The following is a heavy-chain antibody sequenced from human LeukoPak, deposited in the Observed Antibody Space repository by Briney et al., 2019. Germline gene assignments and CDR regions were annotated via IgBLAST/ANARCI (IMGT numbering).Heavy chain of an antibody. CDR1: GFTFSSYW. J-gene: IGHJ4*02. Sequence: GGSLRLSCAASGFTFSSYWMSWVRQAPGKGLEWVSAISGSGGSTYYADSVKGRFIISRDNSKNTLYLQMDSLRAEDTAVYYCASPVAAAIQDTIDYWGQGTLVTVSS. V-gene: IGHV3-23*01. CDR3: ASPVAAAIQDTIDY. D-gene: IGHD2-2*02. CDR2: ISGSGGST.